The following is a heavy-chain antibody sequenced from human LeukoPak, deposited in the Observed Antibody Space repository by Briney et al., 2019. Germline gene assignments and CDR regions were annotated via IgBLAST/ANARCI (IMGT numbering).Heavy chain of an antibody. CDR2: IRYDGSNK. CDR3: ARVLRYCSGGNCYSGGLGYMDV. V-gene: IGHV3-30*02. CDR1: GFTFSSYG. J-gene: IGHJ6*03. Sequence: GGSLRLSCAASGFTFSSYGMHWVRQAPGKGLEWAAFIRYDGSNKYYADSVKGRFTISRDNSKNTLYLQMNSLRAEDTAVYYCARVLRYCSGGNCYSGGLGYMDVWGKGTTVTISS. D-gene: IGHD2-15*01.